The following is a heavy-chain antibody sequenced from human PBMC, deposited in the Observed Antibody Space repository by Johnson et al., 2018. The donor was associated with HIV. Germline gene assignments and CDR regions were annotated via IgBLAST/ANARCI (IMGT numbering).Heavy chain of an antibody. V-gene: IGHV3-48*03. Sequence: VQLVESGGGLVQPGRSLRLSCAASGFTFDDYAMSWVRQAPGKGLEWVSYISSSGSTIYYVDSVKGRLPISRDSSKDTLYLQMNSLRAEDTAVYYCTRGGGAYCGSDCLRTFDVWGQGTVLTVS. J-gene: IGHJ3*01. D-gene: IGHD2-21*02. CDR2: ISSSGSTI. CDR3: TRGGGAYCGSDCLRTFDV. CDR1: GFTFDDYA.